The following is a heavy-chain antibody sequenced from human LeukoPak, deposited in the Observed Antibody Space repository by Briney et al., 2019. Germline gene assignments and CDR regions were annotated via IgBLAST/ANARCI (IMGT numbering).Heavy chain of an antibody. Sequence: GGSLRLSCAASGFTFSSDWMDWGRQAPGKGLGWVSRINSDGSSTNYADSVKGRFTISRDNAKTTLYLQLNSLIADDTAVYYCARVGSAWLFQYYFDYWGQGTLVTVSS. V-gene: IGHV3-74*01. J-gene: IGHJ4*02. CDR3: ARVGSAWLFQYYFDY. CDR2: INSDGSST. D-gene: IGHD3-22*01. CDR1: GFTFSSDW.